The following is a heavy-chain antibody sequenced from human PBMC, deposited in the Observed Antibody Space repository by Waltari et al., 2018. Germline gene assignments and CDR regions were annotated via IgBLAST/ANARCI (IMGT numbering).Heavy chain of an antibody. CDR2: VYWDGSQ. V-gene: IGHV2-5*02. CDR1: GISFSTSGGG. J-gene: IGHJ4*02. CDR3: AHRPSHYDIFSGYYNYFDY. D-gene: IGHD3-9*01. Sequence: QITLNESGPTLVRPTQTLTLTCAYSGISFSTSGGGVGWIRQPPGKALEWLAFVYWDGSQRYSPSLKGRLTITKDTSEDQVVLTMTNMDPVDTATYFCAHRPSHYDIFSGYYNYFDYWGQGILVTVSS.